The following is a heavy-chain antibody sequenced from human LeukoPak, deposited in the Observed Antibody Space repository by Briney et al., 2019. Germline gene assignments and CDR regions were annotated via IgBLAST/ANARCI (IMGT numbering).Heavy chain of an antibody. J-gene: IGHJ4*02. Sequence: PSETLSLTCAVSGGSISSGGYSWSWLRQPPGKGLEWIGYIYHSGSTYYNPSLKSRVTISVDRSKNQFSLKLSSVTAADTAVYYCARDYGDYWGQGTLVTVSS. V-gene: IGHV4-30-2*01. CDR3: ARDYGDY. CDR2: IYHSGST. CDR1: GGSISSGGYS. D-gene: IGHD4-17*01.